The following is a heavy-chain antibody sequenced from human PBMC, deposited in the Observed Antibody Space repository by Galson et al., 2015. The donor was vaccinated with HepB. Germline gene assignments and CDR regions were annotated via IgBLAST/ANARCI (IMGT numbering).Heavy chain of an antibody. V-gene: IGHV3-15*07. J-gene: IGHJ4*02. Sequence: SLRLSCAASGLTFANTWMNWVRQTPGRGLEWVSLIKSRRNGGTTDYAAAVKGRFTIERDDSNSILYLQMNSLGTKDTGRYYCVNEYSGAFDYWGQGTPVTVSS. CDR1: GLTFANTW. CDR3: VNEYSGAFDY. CDR2: IKSRRNGGTT. D-gene: IGHD1-26*01.